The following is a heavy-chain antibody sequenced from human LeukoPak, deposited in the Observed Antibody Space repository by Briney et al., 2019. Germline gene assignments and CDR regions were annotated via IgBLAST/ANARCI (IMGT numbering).Heavy chain of an antibody. Sequence: PSETLSLTCAVSGSSISNNALWGWLRQPPGKGLEWIGYIYHSGSTYYNPSLKSRVTMSADTSKNQFSLKLTSVTAVDTAVYYCARMVSGSGTYYFDSWGQGTLVTVSS. J-gene: IGHJ4*02. CDR3: ARMVSGSGTYYFDS. V-gene: IGHV4-28*01. CDR2: IYHSGST. D-gene: IGHD3-10*01. CDR1: GSSISNNAL.